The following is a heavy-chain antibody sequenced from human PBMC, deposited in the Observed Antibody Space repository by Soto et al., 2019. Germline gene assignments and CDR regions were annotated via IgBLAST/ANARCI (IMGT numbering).Heavy chain of an antibody. D-gene: IGHD1-26*01. CDR3: ATREGLTDPFDI. V-gene: IGHV4-4*02. CDR2: IYHSGST. CDR1: GGSISSSQW. Sequence: QVQLQESGPGLVKPSETMSLTCVVSGGSISSSQWLSWVRQSPGKGLEWIGEIYHSGSTNYNPSLYSRVTLSPDKSKTHFSLKLTSLNAAYTAVYYCATREGLTDPFDIWGQGTMVTVSS. J-gene: IGHJ3*02.